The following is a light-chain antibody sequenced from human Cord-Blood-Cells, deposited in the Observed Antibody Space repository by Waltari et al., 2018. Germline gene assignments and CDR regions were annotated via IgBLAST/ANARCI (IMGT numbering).Light chain of an antibody. Sequence: DIQMTQSPSSLSASVGDRVTIACRASQSISSHLHWYQEKPGKAPKLLIYAASSLQSGVPSRLSCSGSRTDFTLTINRLQPEDFATYYCQQGYSTPRTFGQGTTVEIK. V-gene: IGKV1-39*01. J-gene: IGKJ1*01. CDR3: QQGYSTPRT. CDR1: QSISSH. CDR2: AAS.